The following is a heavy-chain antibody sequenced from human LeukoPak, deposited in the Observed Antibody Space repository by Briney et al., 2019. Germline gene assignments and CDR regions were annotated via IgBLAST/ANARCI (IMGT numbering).Heavy chain of an antibody. V-gene: IGHV1-46*01. CDR1: GYTFTSYY. CDR2: INPSGGST. D-gene: IGHD2-2*01. CDR3: AREFCSSTSCLEGYFDY. Sequence: GASVKVSCKASGYTFTSYYMHWVRQAPGQGLEWMGIINPSGGSTSYAQKFQGRVTMTRDTSTSTVYMELSSLRSEDTAVYYCAREFCSSTSCLEGYFDYWGQGTLVTVSS. J-gene: IGHJ4*02.